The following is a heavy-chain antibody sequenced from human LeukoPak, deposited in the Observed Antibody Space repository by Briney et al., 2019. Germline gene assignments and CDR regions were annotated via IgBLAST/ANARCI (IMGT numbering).Heavy chain of an antibody. J-gene: IGHJ5*02. D-gene: IGHD4-17*01. CDR3: ARDLWYGDYRWFDP. CDR2: IYTSGST. V-gene: IGHV4-4*07. Sequence: PSETLSLTCAVYGGSFSSYYWSWIRQPAGKGLEWIGRIYTSGSTNYNPSLKSRVTMSVDTSKNQFSLKLSSVTAADTAVYYCARDLWYGDYRWFDPWGQGTLVTVSS. CDR1: GGSFSSYY.